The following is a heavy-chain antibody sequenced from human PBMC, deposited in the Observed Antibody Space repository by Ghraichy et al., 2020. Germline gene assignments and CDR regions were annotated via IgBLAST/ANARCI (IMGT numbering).Heavy chain of an antibody. J-gene: IGHJ6*02. CDR1: GYTFTSYD. Sequence: ASVKVSCKASGYTFTSYDINWVRQATGQGLEWMGWMNPNSGNTGYAQKFQGSVTMTRNTSISTAYMELSSLRSEDTAVYYCARGQLRYSYGRTSQYYYYGMDVWGQGTTVTVSS. V-gene: IGHV1-8*01. D-gene: IGHD5-18*01. CDR3: ARGQLRYSYGRTSQYYYYGMDV. CDR2: MNPNSGNT.